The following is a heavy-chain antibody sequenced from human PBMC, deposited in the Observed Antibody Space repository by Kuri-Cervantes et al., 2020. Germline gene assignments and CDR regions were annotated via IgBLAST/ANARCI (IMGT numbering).Heavy chain of an antibody. V-gene: IGHV4-59*01. D-gene: IGHD6-19*01. CDR2: IYYSGST. CDR3: ARIGVAGDAFDI. J-gene: IGHJ3*02. Sequence: GSLRLSCTVSGCSISSYYWSWIRQPPGKGLEWIGYIYYSGSTNYNPSLKSRVTISVDTSKNQFSLKLSSVTAADTAVYYCARIGVAGDAFDIWGQGTMVTVSS. CDR1: GCSISSYY.